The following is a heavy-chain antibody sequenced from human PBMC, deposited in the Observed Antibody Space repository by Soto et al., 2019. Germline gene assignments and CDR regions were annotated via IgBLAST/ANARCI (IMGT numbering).Heavy chain of an antibody. V-gene: IGHV5-10-1*01. J-gene: IGHJ6*02. Sequence: PGESLKISCKGSGYSFTSYWISWVRQMPGKGLEWMGRIDPSDSYTNYSPSFQGHVTISADKSISTAYPQWSSLKASDTAMYYCARHVASGYYYYGMDVWGQGTTVTVSS. D-gene: IGHD3-10*02. CDR1: GYSFTSYW. CDR3: ARHVASGYYYYGMDV. CDR2: IDPSDSYT.